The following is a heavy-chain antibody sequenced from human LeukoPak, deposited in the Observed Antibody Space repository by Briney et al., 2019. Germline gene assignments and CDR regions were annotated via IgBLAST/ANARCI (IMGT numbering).Heavy chain of an antibody. CDR1: GGSISSGSYY. J-gene: IGHJ4*02. CDR2: IYTSGST. V-gene: IGHV4-61*02. Sequence: SQTLSLTCTVSGGSISSGSYYWSWIRQPAGKGLEWIGRIYTSGSTNYNSSLKSRVTISVDTSKNQFSLKLSSVTAADTAVYYCARVVEDYYDSSGYYYYFDYWGQGTLVTVSS. CDR3: ARVVEDYYDSSGYYYYFDY. D-gene: IGHD3-22*01.